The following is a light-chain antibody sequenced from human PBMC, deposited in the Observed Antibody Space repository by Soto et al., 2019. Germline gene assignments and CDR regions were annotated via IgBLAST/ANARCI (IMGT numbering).Light chain of an antibody. Sequence: DIQMTQFTSTLSAYVGDRVTITCRASQSISSWLAWYQQKPGKAPKLLIYDASSLESGVPSRFSGSGSGTEFTLTISSLQPDDFATYYCQQYNSYAYTFGQGTRLEIK. CDR3: QQYNSYAYT. V-gene: IGKV1-5*01. J-gene: IGKJ5*01. CDR1: QSISSW. CDR2: DAS.